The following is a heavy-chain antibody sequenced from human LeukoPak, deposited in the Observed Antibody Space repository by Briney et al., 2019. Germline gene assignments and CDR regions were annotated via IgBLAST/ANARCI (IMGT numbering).Heavy chain of an antibody. V-gene: IGHV3-21*01. CDR2: ISSSSSYI. CDR3: ALIVATTSYFDY. Sequence: GGSLSLSCAASGFTFSSYSMNWVRQAPGKGLEWVSSISSSSSYIYYADSVKGRFTISRDNAKNSLYLQMNSLRAEDTAVYYCALIVATTSYFDYWGQGTLVTVSS. D-gene: IGHD5-12*01. J-gene: IGHJ4*02. CDR1: GFTFSSYS.